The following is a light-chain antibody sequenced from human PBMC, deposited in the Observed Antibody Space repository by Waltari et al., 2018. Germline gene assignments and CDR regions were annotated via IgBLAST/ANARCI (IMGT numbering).Light chain of an antibody. Sequence: QSALTQPASVSGSPGQSITISCTGTSSDVGAYNFVSWYQQHPGKAPKVMIYEVSKRSSGVSNRFSGSKSGNPASLTISGLQAEDEADYYCSSYTSSSTLPYVFGTGTKVSVL. CDR3: SSYTSSSTLPYV. CDR2: EVS. V-gene: IGLV2-14*01. CDR1: SSDVGAYNF. J-gene: IGLJ1*01.